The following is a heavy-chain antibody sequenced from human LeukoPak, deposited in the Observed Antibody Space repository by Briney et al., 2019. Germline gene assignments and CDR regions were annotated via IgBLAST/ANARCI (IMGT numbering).Heavy chain of an antibody. CDR1: GGSFSGYY. CDR3: ARGQWLVHWFGP. D-gene: IGHD6-19*01. V-gene: IGHV4-34*01. CDR2: INHSGST. J-gene: IGHJ5*02. Sequence: SETLSLTCAVYGGSFSGYYWSWIRQPPGKGLEWIGEINHSGSTNYNPSLKSRVTISVDTSKNQFSLKLSSVTAADTAVYYCARGQWLVHWFGPWGQGTLVTVSS.